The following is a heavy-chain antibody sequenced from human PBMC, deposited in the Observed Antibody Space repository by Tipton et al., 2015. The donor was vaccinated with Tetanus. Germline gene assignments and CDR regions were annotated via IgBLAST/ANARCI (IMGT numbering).Heavy chain of an antibody. J-gene: IGHJ4*02. V-gene: IGHV3-23*01. CDR3: AKGGGHSGSWSDYLDS. Sequence: SLRLSCTASGFTFSNFAMSWVRQAPGKGLEWVSTISGSGDYTYYADSVKGQFTISRDNSKSTLSLQMNSLRADDTAVYYCAKGGGHSGSWSDYLDSWGQGTLVTVSS. CDR1: GFTFSNFA. CDR2: ISGSGDYT. D-gene: IGHD6-13*01.